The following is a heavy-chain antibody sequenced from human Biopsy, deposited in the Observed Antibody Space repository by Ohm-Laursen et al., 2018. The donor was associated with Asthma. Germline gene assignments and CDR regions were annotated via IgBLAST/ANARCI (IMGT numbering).Heavy chain of an antibody. Sequence: SLRLSCAASGFSFSNYGMHWVRQAPGKGLDWVAVISFDGTNRNYTDSVKGRFTISRDNSRNTLHLVMNSLRAEDTAVYFCAKEVFPGWELRRGPDSWGQGTLVTVSS. J-gene: IGHJ4*02. CDR3: AKEVFPGWELRRGPDS. CDR1: GFSFSNYG. V-gene: IGHV3-30*18. CDR2: ISFDGTNR. D-gene: IGHD1-26*01.